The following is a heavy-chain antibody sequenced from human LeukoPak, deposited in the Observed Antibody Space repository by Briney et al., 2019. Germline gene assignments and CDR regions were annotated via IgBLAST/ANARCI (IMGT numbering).Heavy chain of an antibody. D-gene: IGHD3-9*01. CDR3: ARGAYFDPIYFDY. Sequence: KPSETLSLTCAVYGGSFSGYYWSWIRQPPGKGLEWIGEINHHSGSTNYNPSLKSRVTISVDRSKNQFSLKLSSVTAADTAVYYCARGAYFDPIYFDYWGQGTLVTVSS. J-gene: IGHJ4*02. V-gene: IGHV4-34*01. CDR2: INHHSGST. CDR1: GGSFSGYY.